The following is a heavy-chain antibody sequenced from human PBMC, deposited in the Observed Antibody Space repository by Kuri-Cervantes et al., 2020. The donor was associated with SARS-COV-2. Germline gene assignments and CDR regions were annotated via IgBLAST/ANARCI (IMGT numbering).Heavy chain of an antibody. Sequence: ASVKVSCKAPVTTFPNYDINWVRQAPGKGHEWMGGFDPEDGETIYAQKFQGRVTMTEDTSTDTAYMELSSLRSEDTAVYYCATAPPYCSSTSCPHNWFDPWGQGTLVTVSS. V-gene: IGHV1-24*01. CDR3: ATAPPYCSSTSCPHNWFDP. D-gene: IGHD2-2*01. CDR1: VTTFPNYD. CDR2: FDPEDGET. J-gene: IGHJ5*02.